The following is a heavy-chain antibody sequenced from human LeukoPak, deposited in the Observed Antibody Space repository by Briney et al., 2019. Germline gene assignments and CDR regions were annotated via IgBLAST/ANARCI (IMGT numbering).Heavy chain of an antibody. J-gene: IGHJ4*02. D-gene: IGHD1-26*01. CDR3: AKDMEWELTYYFDY. CDR2: ISWNSGSI. V-gene: IGHV3-9*01. Sequence: PGGSLRLSCAASGFTFDDYAMHWVRQAPGQGLEWVSGISWNSGSIGYADSVKGRFTISRDNAKNSLYLQMNSLRAEDTALYYCAKDMEWELTYYFDYWGQGTLVTVSS. CDR1: GFTFDDYA.